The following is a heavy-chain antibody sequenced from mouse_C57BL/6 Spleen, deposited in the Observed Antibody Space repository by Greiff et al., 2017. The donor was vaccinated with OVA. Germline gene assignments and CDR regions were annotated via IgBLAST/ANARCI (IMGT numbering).Heavy chain of an antibody. CDR1: GFTFSDYG. CDR3: ANLGRSYAMDY. Sequence: VQLKESGGGLVKPGGSLKLSCAASGFTFSDYGMHWVRQAPEKGLEWVAYISSGSSTIYYADTVKGRFTISRDNAKNTLFLQMTSLRSEDTAMYYCANLGRSYAMDYWGQGTSVTVSS. J-gene: IGHJ4*01. CDR2: ISSGSSTI. V-gene: IGHV5-17*01. D-gene: IGHD4-1*01.